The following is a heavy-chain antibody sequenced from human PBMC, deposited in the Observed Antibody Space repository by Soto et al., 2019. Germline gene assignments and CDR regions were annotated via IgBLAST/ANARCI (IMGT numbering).Heavy chain of an antibody. D-gene: IGHD1-1*01. CDR3: ARRVTTGRRVDYYYYDMDV. CDR1: GYSFTNYW. V-gene: IGHV5-51*01. J-gene: IGHJ6*03. Sequence: PGESLKISCKGSGYSFTNYWIGWVRQMPGKGLEWMGIIYPSDSDTRYSPSFQGQVTISADKSISTAYLQWSSLKASDTAIYYCARRVTTGRRVDYYYYDMDVWGKGTTVTVSS. CDR2: IYPSDSDT.